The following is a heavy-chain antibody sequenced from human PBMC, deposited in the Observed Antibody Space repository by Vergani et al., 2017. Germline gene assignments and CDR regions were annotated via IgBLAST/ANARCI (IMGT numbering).Heavy chain of an antibody. CDR3: DRGNWNYVPFSGYYYYMDV. J-gene: IGHJ6*03. Sequence: EVQLVESGGGLVQPGGSLRLSCAASGFTFSDHYMDWVRPAPGKGLEWVGRTRNKANSYTTEYAASVKGRFTISRDDSKNSLYLQMNSLKTEDTAVYYCDRGNWNYVPFSGYYYYMDVWGKGTTVTVSS. CDR2: TRNKANSYTT. CDR1: GFTFSDHY. D-gene: IGHD1-7*01. V-gene: IGHV3-72*01.